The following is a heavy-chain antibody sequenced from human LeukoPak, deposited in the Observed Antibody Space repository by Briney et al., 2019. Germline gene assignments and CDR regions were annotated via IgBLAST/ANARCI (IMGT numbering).Heavy chain of an antibody. CDR2: IWSDGTNT. V-gene: IGHV3-33*01. J-gene: IGHJ6*03. Sequence: GGSLRLSCAAAGFTFNHYGMHWVRQAPGKGLEWVSVIWSDGTNTYYADSVKGRFTISRVDYEKTVYLQMNSLRPEDTAVYYCARCGRYCSSTSCYMDYYYYYMDVWGKGTTVTVSS. CDR1: GFTFNHYG. D-gene: IGHD2-2*02. CDR3: ARCGRYCSSTSCYMDYYYYYMDV.